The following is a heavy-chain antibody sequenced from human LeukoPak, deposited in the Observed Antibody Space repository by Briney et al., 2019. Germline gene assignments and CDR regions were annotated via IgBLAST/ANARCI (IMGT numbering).Heavy chain of an antibody. Sequence: PGRSLRLSCAASGFTFSSYGMHWVRQAPGKGLEWVAVISYDGSNNYYADSVKGRFTISRDNSKNTLYLQMNSVRAEDTAVYYCASIPFSIAAAGFDYWGQGTLVTVSS. CDR1: GFTFSSYG. CDR3: ASIPFSIAAAGFDY. D-gene: IGHD6-13*01. V-gene: IGHV3-30*03. J-gene: IGHJ4*02. CDR2: ISYDGSNN.